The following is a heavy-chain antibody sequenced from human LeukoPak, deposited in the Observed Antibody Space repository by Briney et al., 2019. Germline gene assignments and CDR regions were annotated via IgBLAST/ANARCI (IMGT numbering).Heavy chain of an antibody. Sequence: GGSLRLSCAASGFTFSSYSMNWVRQAPGKGLEWVSSISGSSSYIYYADSVKGRFTISRHNAKNSLYLQMNSLRAEDTAVYYCAGLTGYSSSWYYYYYYMDVWGKGTTVTVSS. J-gene: IGHJ6*03. CDR2: ISGSSSYI. D-gene: IGHD6-13*01. CDR1: GFTFSSYS. V-gene: IGHV3-21*01. CDR3: AGLTGYSSSWYYYYYYMDV.